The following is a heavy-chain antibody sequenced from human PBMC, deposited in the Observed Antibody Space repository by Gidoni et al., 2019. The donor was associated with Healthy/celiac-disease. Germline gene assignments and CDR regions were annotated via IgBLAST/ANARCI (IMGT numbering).Heavy chain of an antibody. CDR3: ARGGIAAAGTSGANWFDP. CDR1: GGSISSGGYY. CDR2: IYYSGST. J-gene: IGHJ5*02. D-gene: IGHD6-13*01. Sequence: QVQLQESGPGLVKPSQTLSLTCTVSGGSISSGGYYWSWIRQHPGKGLEWIGYIYYSGSTYYNPSLKSRVTISVDTSKTQFSLKLSSVTAADTAVYYCARGGIAAAGTSGANWFDPWGQGTLVTVSS. V-gene: IGHV4-31*03.